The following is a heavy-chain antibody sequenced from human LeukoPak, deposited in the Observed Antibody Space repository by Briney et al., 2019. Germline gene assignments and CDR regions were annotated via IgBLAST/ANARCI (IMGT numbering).Heavy chain of an antibody. CDR3: ARHSAGYTTFFDY. Sequence: GGSLRLSCAASGFTLSYYWMTWVRRAPGKGLEWVANIMQDGSEKYYVDSVKGRFTISRDNAKNSLYLQMNSLRAEDTAVYYCARHSAGYTTFFDYWGQGTLVTVSS. CDR1: GFTLSYYW. J-gene: IGHJ4*02. D-gene: IGHD5-24*01. CDR2: IMQDGSEK. V-gene: IGHV3-7*04.